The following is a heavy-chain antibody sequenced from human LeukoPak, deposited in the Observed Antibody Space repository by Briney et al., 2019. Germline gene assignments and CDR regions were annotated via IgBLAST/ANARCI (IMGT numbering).Heavy chain of an antibody. V-gene: IGHV3-33*01. D-gene: IGHD3-16*01. J-gene: IGHJ4*02. CDR1: GFTFSSYG. CDR3: ARGRGTVDY. CDR2: IWYDGSNK. Sequence: GGSLRLSCAASGFTFSSYGMHWVRQAPGKGQEWVAVIWYDGSNKYYVDSVKGRFTISRDNSKNTLYLQMNSLRAEDTAVYYCARGRGTVDYWGQGTLVTVSS.